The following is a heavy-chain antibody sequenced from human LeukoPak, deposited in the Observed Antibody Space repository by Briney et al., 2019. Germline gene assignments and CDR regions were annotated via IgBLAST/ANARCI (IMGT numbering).Heavy chain of an antibody. CDR1: GFTFTRHA. V-gene: IGHV3-23*01. Sequence: PGGSLRLSCAASGFTFTRHAMNWVRQAPGKGLEWVSAISGSGGSTYYADSVKGRFTISRDNSKNTLYLQMNSLRAEDTAVYYCAKSIVLMVYAIYYFDYWGQGTLVTVSS. D-gene: IGHD2-8*01. J-gene: IGHJ4*02. CDR3: AKSIVLMVYAIYYFDY. CDR2: ISGSGGST.